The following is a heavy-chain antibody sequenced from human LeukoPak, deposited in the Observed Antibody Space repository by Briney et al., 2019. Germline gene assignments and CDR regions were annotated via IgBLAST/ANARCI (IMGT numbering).Heavy chain of an antibody. CDR2: VYSSGST. CDR3: ATSLASARAAGYYLDY. D-gene: IGHD6-6*01. Sequence: PGGSLRLSCAASGFTVSSKYMSWVRQAPGKGLEWVSVVYSSGSTYYADSVKGRFTISRDNSKNTLSLQMNSLRAEDTAVYYCATSLASARAAGYYLDYWGQGTLVTVSS. J-gene: IGHJ4*02. CDR1: GFTVSSKY. V-gene: IGHV3-66*01.